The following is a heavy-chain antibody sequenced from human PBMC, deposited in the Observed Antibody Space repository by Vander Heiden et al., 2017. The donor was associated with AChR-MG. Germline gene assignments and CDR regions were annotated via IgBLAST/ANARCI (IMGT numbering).Heavy chain of an antibody. Sequence: EVQLLESGGGWVQPGGSLRLSCAESGFTFTSYAMNWVRQAPGQGLEWVSAISGSGGSTYYADSVKGRFTISRDNSKNAMYLQMNRLRAEDTAVYYCARGDFSVPPPNLFDYWGQGTLVTVSS. D-gene: IGHD3-16*01. CDR2: ISGSGGST. J-gene: IGHJ4*02. CDR1: GFTFTSYA. V-gene: IGHV3-23*01. CDR3: ARGDFSVPPPNLFDY.